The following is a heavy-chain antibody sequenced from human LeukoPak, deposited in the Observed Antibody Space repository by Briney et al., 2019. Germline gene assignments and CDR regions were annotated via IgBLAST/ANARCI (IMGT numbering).Heavy chain of an antibody. V-gene: IGHV3-33*01. D-gene: IGHD1-14*01. J-gene: IGHJ4*02. CDR1: AFTFGGYG. CDR3: TRYNNDHFDY. CDR2: IAYDGSRA. Sequence: GGSLRLSCAGSAFTFGGYGMHWFRQTPGKGLEWVAVIAYDGSRAFYADSVKGRFTISRDNSKNTMSVQMDDLRAEDTAVYYCTRYNNDHFDYWGQGTLVTVSS.